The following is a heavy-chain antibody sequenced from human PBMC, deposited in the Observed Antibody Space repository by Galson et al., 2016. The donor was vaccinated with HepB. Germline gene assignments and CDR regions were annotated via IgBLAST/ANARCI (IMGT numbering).Heavy chain of an antibody. CDR2: IYWDDDK. CDR1: GFSLSTSGVG. Sequence: PALVKPTQTLTLTCTFSGFSLSTSGVGVGWIRQPPGKALEWLAIIYWDDDKRYSPSLTRRLTITKDTSKNQVVLRMTNMDPVDTATYYCAHSSADDLTTDFYDSTRFAFDMWGQGTMVTVSS. D-gene: IGHD3-22*01. J-gene: IGHJ3*02. V-gene: IGHV2-5*02. CDR3: AHSSADDLTTDFYDSTRFAFDM.